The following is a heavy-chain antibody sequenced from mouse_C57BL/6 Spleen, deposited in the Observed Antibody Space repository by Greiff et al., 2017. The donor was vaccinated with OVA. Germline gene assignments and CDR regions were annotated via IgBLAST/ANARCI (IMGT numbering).Heavy chain of an antibody. Sequence: EVQLQQSGTVLARPGASVKMSCKTSGYTFTSYWMHWVKQRPGQGLEWIGAIYPGNSDTSYNQKFKGKAKLTAVTSASTAYMALSSLTNEDSAVYYRAISTSYWYFDVWGTGTTVTVSS. D-gene: IGHD3-1*01. V-gene: IGHV1-5*01. J-gene: IGHJ1*03. CDR1: GYTFTSYW. CDR2: IYPGNSDT. CDR3: AISTSYWYFDV.